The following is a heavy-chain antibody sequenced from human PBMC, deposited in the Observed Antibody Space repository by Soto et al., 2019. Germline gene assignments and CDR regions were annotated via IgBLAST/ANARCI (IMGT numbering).Heavy chain of an antibody. Sequence: QPGGSLRLSCAASGFTFSSYGMHWVRQAPGKGLEWVAVIWYDGSNKYYADSVKGRFTISRDNSKNTLYLQMNSLRAEDTAVYYCARSAIYCSSTSCYYYGMDVWGQGTTVTVSS. J-gene: IGHJ6*02. D-gene: IGHD2-2*01. CDR2: IWYDGSNK. V-gene: IGHV3-33*01. CDR3: ARSAIYCSSTSCYYYGMDV. CDR1: GFTFSSYG.